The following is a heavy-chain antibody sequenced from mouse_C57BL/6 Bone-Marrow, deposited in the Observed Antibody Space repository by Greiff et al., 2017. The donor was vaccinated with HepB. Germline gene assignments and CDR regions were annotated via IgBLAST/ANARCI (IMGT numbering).Heavy chain of an antibody. CDR1: GYTFTSYW. V-gene: IGHV1-59*01. D-gene: IGHD1-1*01. CDR3: ARRGYGIHMDY. CDR2: IDPSDSYT. Sequence: QVQLQQPGAELVRPGTSVKLSCKASGYTFTSYWMHWVQQRPGQGLEWIGVIDPSDSYTNYNQKFKGKATLTVDTSSSTAYMQLSSLTSEDSAVYYCARRGYGIHMDYWGQGTSVTVSS. J-gene: IGHJ4*01.